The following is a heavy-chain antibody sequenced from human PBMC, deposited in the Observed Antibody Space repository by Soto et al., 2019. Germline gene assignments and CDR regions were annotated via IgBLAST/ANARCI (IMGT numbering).Heavy chain of an antibody. CDR1: GYTFTSYG. J-gene: IGHJ4*02. D-gene: IGHD3-22*01. CDR3: ARAPKYYDSSGYYYFDY. V-gene: IGHV1-18*04. CDR2: ISAYNGNT. Sequence: ASVKVSCKASGYTFTSYGISWVRQAPGQGLEWMGWISAYNGNTNYAQKLQGRVTMTTDTSTSTAYMELRSLRSDDTAVYYCARAPKYYDSSGYYYFDYWGQGTLVTVSS.